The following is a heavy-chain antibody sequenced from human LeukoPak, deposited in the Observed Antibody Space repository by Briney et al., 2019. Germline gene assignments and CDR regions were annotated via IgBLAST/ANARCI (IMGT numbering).Heavy chain of an antibody. D-gene: IGHD6-19*01. V-gene: IGHV4-39*07. J-gene: IGHJ4*02. CDR2: IYYSGST. CDR1: GGSISSSSYY. Sequence: SETLSLTCTVSGGSISSSSYYWGWIRQPPGKGLEWIGSIYYSGSTYYNPSLKSRVTISVDTSKNQFSLKLSSVTAADTAVYYCARDGTASYSSGLFDYWGQGTLVTVSS. CDR3: ARDGTASYSSGLFDY.